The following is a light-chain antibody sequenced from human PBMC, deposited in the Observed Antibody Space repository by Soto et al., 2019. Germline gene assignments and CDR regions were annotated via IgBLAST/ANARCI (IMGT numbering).Light chain of an antibody. CDR2: GAS. J-gene: IGKJ1*01. V-gene: IGKV3-15*01. CDR1: QRVSSK. CDR3: QQYNSWPRT. Sequence: EIVMTQSPATLSVSPVERATLSCRASQRVSSKLAWYQQKPGQAPRLLVSGASTTAPTIPARFSGSASGTEFTPSISSLQSEDFAVYYCQQYNSWPRTFGQGTKVDIK.